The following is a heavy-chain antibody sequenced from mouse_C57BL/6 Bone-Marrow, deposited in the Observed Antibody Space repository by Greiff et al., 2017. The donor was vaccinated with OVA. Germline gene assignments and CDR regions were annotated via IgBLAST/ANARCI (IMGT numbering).Heavy chain of an antibody. CDR2: IYPRSGNT. Sequence: QVQLQQSGAELARPGASVKLSCKASGYTFTSYGISWVKQRTGQGLEWIGEIYPRSGNTYYNEKFKGKATLTADKSSSTAYMEIRRLTSENSAVYFCARITTVEAMDYWGQGTSVTVSS. V-gene: IGHV1-81*01. J-gene: IGHJ4*01. CDR1: GYTFTSYG. D-gene: IGHD1-1*01. CDR3: ARITTVEAMDY.